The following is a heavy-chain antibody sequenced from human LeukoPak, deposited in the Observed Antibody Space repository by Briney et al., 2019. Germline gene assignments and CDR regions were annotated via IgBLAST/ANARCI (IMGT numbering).Heavy chain of an antibody. Sequence: GGSLRLSCAASGFTFRSYAMSWVRQAPGKGLEWVSAIRGSGGSTYYADSVKGRFTISRDNSKNTLYLQMNSLRAEDTAVYYCARNRPDSGFDYWGQGTLVTVSS. J-gene: IGHJ4*02. D-gene: IGHD6-6*01. V-gene: IGHV3-23*01. CDR2: IRGSGGST. CDR1: GFTFRSYA. CDR3: ARNRPDSGFDY.